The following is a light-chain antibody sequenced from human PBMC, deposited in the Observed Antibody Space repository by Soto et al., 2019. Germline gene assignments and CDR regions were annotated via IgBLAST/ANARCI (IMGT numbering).Light chain of an antibody. J-gene: IGLJ3*02. CDR2: GNS. V-gene: IGLV1-40*01. Sequence: QSVLTQPASVSGAPGQRVTISCTGSSSNIGAGYDVHWYQQLPGTAPKLLIYGNSNRPSGVPDRFSGSKSGNTATLTISGTQAMDEADYYCQAWDSNIAVFGGGTKLTVL. CDR3: QAWDSNIAV. CDR1: SSNIGAGYD.